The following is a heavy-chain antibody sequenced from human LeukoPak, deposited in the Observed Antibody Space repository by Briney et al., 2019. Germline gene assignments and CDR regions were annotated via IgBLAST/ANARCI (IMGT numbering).Heavy chain of an antibody. CDR1: GFTFSRFS. J-gene: IGHJ4*02. CDR3: ARGLVWTSSGWFFDY. Sequence: PGGSLRLSCAASGFTFSRFSMNWVRQAPGKGLEWVSYISSSSSTTHYADSVKGRFTISRDNAKNSLYLQMNSLRAEDTAVYYCARGLVWTSSGWFFDYWGQGTLITVSS. V-gene: IGHV3-48*04. CDR2: ISSSSSTT. D-gene: IGHD6-19*01.